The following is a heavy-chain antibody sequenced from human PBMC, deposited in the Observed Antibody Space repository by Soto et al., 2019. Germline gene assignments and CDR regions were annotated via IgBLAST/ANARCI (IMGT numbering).Heavy chain of an antibody. CDR2: ISGGGENT. Sequence: PGGSLRLSCAASGFTFRSYAMSWVRQAPGKGLEWVSAISGGGENTYYADSVRGRFTISRDNSKNTLFLQMKDLRAEDTALYYCANSWNYCGDDCYTYYFDYWGQGALVTVPQ. CDR3: ANSWNYCGDDCYTYYFDY. J-gene: IGHJ4*02. CDR1: GFTFRSYA. V-gene: IGHV3-23*01. D-gene: IGHD2-21*02.